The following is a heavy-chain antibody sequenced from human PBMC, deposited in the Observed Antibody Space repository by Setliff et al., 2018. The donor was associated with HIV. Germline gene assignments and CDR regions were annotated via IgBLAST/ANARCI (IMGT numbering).Heavy chain of an antibody. D-gene: IGHD3-22*01. CDR1: GYTFTTNP. Sequence: GASVKVSCKASGYTFTTNPIHWVRQAPGQRLEWMGWINAGNGNTKYSQKFQGRVTITRDTSASTAYMELSSLRSEDTAVYYCAREPYYYDSSGPRNAFDIWGQGTMVTVSS. CDR2: INAGNGNT. CDR3: AREPYYYDSSGPRNAFDI. V-gene: IGHV1-3*01. J-gene: IGHJ3*02.